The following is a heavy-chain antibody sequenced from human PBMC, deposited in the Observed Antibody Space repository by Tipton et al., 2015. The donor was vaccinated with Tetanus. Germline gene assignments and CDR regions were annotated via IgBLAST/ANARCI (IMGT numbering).Heavy chain of an antibody. J-gene: IGHJ6*02. CDR3: ARDREEGGYYGSGSLDV. CDR1: GDSISSSHW. D-gene: IGHD3-10*01. CDR2: IYQSGST. Sequence: GLVKPSGTLSLTCAVSGDSISSSHWWSWVRQPPGKGLEWFGEIYQSGSTNYNPSLQSRVSISVDKSKNQFSLKLSSVTAADTAVYYCARDREEGGYYGSGSLDVWGQGTTVTVSS. V-gene: IGHV4-4*02.